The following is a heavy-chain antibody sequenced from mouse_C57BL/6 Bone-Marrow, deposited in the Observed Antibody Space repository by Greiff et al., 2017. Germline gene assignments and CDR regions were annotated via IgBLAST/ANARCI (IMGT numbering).Heavy chain of an antibody. CDR2: ISYDGSN. CDR3: ARGRAQATFAY. Sequence: EVQLQESGPGLVKPSQSLSLTCSVTGYSFTSGYYWNWIRQFPGNKLEWMGYISYDGSNNYNPSLKNRISITRDTSKNQFFLKLNSVTTEDTATYYCARGRAQATFAYWGQGTLVTVSA. V-gene: IGHV3-6*01. J-gene: IGHJ3*01. CDR1: GYSFTSGYY. D-gene: IGHD3-2*02.